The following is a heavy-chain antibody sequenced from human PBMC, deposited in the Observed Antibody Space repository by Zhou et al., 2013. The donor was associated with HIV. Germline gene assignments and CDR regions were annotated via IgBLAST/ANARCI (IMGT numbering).Heavy chain of an antibody. J-gene: IGHJ4*02. CDR3: ARVHSGSYLYYFDY. V-gene: IGHV4-61*09. CDR2: IYTSGST. D-gene: IGHD1-26*01. Sequence: QVQLQESGPGLVKPSQTLSLTCTVSGGSISSGSYYWSWIRQPAGKGLEWIGHIYTSGSTNYNPSLKSRVTISVDTSKNQFSLKLSSVTAADTAVYYCARVHSGSYLYYFDYWGQGTLGHRLL. CDR1: GGSISSGSYY.